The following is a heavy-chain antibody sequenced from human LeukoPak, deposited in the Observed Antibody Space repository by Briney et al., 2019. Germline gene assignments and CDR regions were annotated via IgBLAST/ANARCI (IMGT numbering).Heavy chain of an antibody. J-gene: IGHJ4*02. CDR3: ARDSEWFGELEFDY. Sequence: SETLSLTCTVSGGSISSSSYYWGWIRQPPGKGLEWIGSIYYSGSTYYNPSFKSRVTISVDTSKNQFSLKLSSVTAADTAVYYCARDSEWFGELEFDYWGQGTLVTVSS. CDR1: GGSISSSSYY. CDR2: IYYSGST. V-gene: IGHV4-39*07. D-gene: IGHD3-10*01.